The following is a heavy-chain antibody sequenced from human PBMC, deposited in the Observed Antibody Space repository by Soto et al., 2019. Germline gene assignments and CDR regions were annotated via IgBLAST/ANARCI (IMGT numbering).Heavy chain of an antibody. J-gene: IGHJ4*02. CDR2: MFYSGNT. CDR1: GDSVSSDSYY. CDR3: ARSTLELATLKIPQY. Sequence: SETLSLACTVSGDSVSSDSYYWAWIRQPPGQGLEWIGSMFYSGNTYYNPSLMSRVTISVDTSENQFSLKLTSVTAADTAIYYCARSTLELATLKIPQYWGQGSLVT. D-gene: IGHD1-26*01. V-gene: IGHV4-39*01.